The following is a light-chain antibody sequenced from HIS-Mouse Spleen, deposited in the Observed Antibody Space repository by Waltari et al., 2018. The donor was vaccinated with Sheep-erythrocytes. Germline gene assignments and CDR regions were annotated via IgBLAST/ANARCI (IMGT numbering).Light chain of an antibody. V-gene: IGKV1-5*03. CDR1: PSISSW. Sequence: DIQMTPSPSTLSASVGDRVTITCRASPSISSWLAWYQQKSGKAPKLLIYKASSLESGVPSRFSGSGSGTEFTLTISSLQPDDFATYYCQQYNSYPLTFGGGTKVEIK. CDR3: QQYNSYPLT. CDR2: KAS. J-gene: IGKJ4*01.